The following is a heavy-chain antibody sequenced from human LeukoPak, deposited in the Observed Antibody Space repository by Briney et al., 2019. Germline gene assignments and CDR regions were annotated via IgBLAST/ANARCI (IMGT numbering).Heavy chain of an antibody. V-gene: IGHV4-59*01. D-gene: IGHD1-26*01. CDR3: ARDSYYSFDP. J-gene: IGHJ5*02. Sequence: SETLSLTCTVSGGSISSYYWSWIRQPPGKGLEWIGYTYYSGSTNYNPSLKSRVTISVDTSKNQFSLKLSSVTAADTAVYYCARDSYYSFDPWGQGTLVTVSS. CDR1: GGSISSYY. CDR2: TYYSGST.